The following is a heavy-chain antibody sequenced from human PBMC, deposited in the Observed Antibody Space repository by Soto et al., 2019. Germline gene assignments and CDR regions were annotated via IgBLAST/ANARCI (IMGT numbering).Heavy chain of an antibody. J-gene: IGHJ4*02. V-gene: IGHV3-66*01. CDR1: GFTVSSNY. D-gene: IGHD3-22*01. CDR3: ARVYYYDSSGPWGPEGFDY. Sequence: PGGSLRLSCAASGFTVSSNYMSWVRQAPGKGLEWVSVIYSGGSTYYADSVKGRFTISRDNSKNTLYLQMNGLRAEDTAVYYCARVYYYDSSGPWGPEGFDYWGQGTLVTVSS. CDR2: IYSGGST.